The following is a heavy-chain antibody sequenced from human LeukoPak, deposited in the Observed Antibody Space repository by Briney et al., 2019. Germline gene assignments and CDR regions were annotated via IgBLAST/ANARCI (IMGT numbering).Heavy chain of an antibody. D-gene: IGHD6-13*01. V-gene: IGHV4-4*07. CDR3: ARDGPGYSFDI. Sequence: SETLSLTCIVSGGSIRTSYWSWIRQTAGKGPEWIGRIYTSGNINYNPSPKSRVTMSVGTSKNQFSLKLTSVTAADTAVYYCARDGPGYSFDIWGQGTMATVPS. CDR2: IYTSGNI. CDR1: GGSIRTSY. J-gene: IGHJ3*02.